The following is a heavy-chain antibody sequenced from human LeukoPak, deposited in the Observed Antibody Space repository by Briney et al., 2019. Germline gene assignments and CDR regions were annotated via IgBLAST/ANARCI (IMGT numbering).Heavy chain of an antibody. J-gene: IGHJ5*02. Sequence: SETLSLTCTVSGGSISTSNYYWGWIRQPPGKGLEWIGSIYYSGSTYYNPSLKSRVTISVDTSKNQFSLKLSSVTAADTAVYYCARHEFYLRYGSGRHTTYNWFDPWGQGTLVTVSS. CDR2: IYYSGST. CDR3: ARHEFYLRYGSGRHTTYNWFDP. CDR1: GGSISTSNYY. V-gene: IGHV4-39*01. D-gene: IGHD3-10*01.